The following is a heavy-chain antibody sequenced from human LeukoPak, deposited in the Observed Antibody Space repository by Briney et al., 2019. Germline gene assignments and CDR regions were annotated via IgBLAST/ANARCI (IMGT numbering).Heavy chain of an antibody. D-gene: IGHD5-18*01. V-gene: IGHV1-8*01. CDR2: MNPNSGNT. Sequence: EASVKVSCKASGYTFTSYDINWVRQATGPGLEWMGWMNPNSGNTGYAQKFQGRVTMTRNTSISTAYMELSSLRSEDTAVDYCARPYTAMIRGLGNWGQGTLVTVSS. CDR3: ARPYTAMIRGLGN. J-gene: IGHJ4*02. CDR1: GYTFTSYD.